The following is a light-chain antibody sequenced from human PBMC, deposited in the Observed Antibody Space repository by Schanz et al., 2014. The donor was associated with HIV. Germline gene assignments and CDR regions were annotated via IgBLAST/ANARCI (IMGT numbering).Light chain of an antibody. CDR2: DVT. Sequence: QSALTQPASVSGSPGQSISISCTGTSGDVGSYNYVSSHQQHPGKAPKLMIYDVTKRPSGVPDRFSGSKSGTSASLAITGLQAEDEADYYCQSYDSSLSAVVFGGGTKLTVL. J-gene: IGLJ2*01. CDR1: SGDVGSYNY. CDR3: QSYDSSLSAVV. V-gene: IGLV2-14*03.